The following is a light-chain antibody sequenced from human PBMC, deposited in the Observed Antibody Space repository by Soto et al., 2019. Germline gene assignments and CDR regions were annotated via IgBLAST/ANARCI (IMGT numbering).Light chain of an antibody. J-gene: IGKJ1*01. V-gene: IGKV4-1*01. Sequence: DIVMTQSPDSLTVSLGERATINCKSSQNIFYSPKNKDYLAWFQQKPGQPPKLLIYWASTRESGVPDRFSGSGAGKNFTLSISSLRSEDVAVYYCQQYYSVPWTLGHGIKV. CDR1: QNIFYSPKNKDY. CDR2: WAS. CDR3: QQYYSVPWT.